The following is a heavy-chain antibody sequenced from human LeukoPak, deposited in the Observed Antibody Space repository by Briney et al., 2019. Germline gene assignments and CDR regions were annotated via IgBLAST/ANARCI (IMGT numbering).Heavy chain of an antibody. J-gene: IGHJ4*02. CDR2: ISSSSSYI. D-gene: IGHD2-15*01. Sequence: GGSLRLSCAASGFTFSSYSMNWVRQAPGKGLEWVSSISSSSSYIYYADSVKGRFTISRDNAKSSLYLQMNSLRAEDTAVYYCATDRATQYFDYWGQGTLVSVSS. CDR1: GFTFSSYS. V-gene: IGHV3-21*01. CDR3: ATDRATQYFDY.